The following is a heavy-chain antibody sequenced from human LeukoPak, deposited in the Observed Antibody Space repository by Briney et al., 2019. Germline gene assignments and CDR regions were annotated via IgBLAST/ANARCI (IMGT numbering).Heavy chain of an antibody. CDR3: ARAFQYGSGSYPYSL. V-gene: IGHV3-66*01. D-gene: IGHD3-10*01. CDR1: GFTVSNND. Sequence: TGGSLRLSCAAPGFTVSNNDMCWVRQAPGKGLEWVSVIYSGGNTNYADSVKGRFIISRDNLKNTLFLQMNSLRAEDTAVYYCARAFQYGSGSYPYSLWGQGTLVTVSS. CDR2: IYSGGNT. J-gene: IGHJ4*02.